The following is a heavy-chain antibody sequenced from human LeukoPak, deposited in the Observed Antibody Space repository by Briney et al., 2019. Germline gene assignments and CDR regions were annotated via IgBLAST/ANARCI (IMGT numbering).Heavy chain of an antibody. Sequence: PSETLSLTCTVSGGSISSYYWSWIRQPAGKGLEWIGRIYNTGSSNYSPSLKSRVTMSVDTSENQFSLKLSSVTAADTAVYYCARGIGRWFGETRDYWGQGTLVTVSS. CDR1: GGSISSYY. D-gene: IGHD3-10*01. CDR3: ARGIGRWFGETRDY. J-gene: IGHJ4*02. V-gene: IGHV4-4*07. CDR2: IYNTGSS.